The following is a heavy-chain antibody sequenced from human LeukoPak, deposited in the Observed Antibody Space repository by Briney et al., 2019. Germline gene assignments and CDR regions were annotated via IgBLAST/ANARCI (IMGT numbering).Heavy chain of an antibody. CDR3: ARGVDDIAVAGHFDY. Sequence: ASVKVSCKPSGYTFTRYYMHRVRQAPGQGLEWMGWINPNSGGTNYAQKYHRRITITRDTSISPAYMELCKLTSSDPAVHYCARGVDDIAVAGHFDYWGQRTLVTVSS. V-gene: IGHV1-2*02. D-gene: IGHD6-19*01. CDR1: GYTFTRYY. CDR2: INPNSGGT. J-gene: IGHJ4*02.